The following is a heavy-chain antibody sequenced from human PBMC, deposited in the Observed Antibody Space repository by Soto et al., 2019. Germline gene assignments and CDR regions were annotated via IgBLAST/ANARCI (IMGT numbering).Heavy chain of an antibody. CDR2: VRGYNGHT. J-gene: IGHJ5*02. CDR3: AGVVGPTSGDNWFDP. V-gene: IGHV1-18*01. Sequence: QVKLVQSGAEGKKPGASVKVSCETSGYTFFSYGITWVRQAPGQGLEWMGWVRGYNGHTNYAQKSQWSCTXXGEITTTTAYMKMRNLRSDDTAVYYCAGVVGPTSGDNWFDPWGQGTLVTVSS. D-gene: IGHD1-26*01. CDR1: GYTFFSYG.